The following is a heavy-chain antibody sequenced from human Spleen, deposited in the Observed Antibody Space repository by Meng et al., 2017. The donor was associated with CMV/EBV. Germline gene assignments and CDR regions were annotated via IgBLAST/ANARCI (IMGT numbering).Heavy chain of an antibody. CDR1: GFTFSNYW. CDR2: IKQHGNNK. J-gene: IGHJ6*02. CDR3: ARDGYSDSPGFYHYQGVDV. V-gene: IGHV3-7*01. D-gene: IGHD1-26*01. Sequence: GESLKISCAASGFTFSNYWMTWVRQGPGKGLEWVANIKQHGNNKYYVDSVRGRFTISRDNAKNSLYLQMNSLRAEDTAVYYCARDGYSDSPGFYHYQGVDVWGQGTTVTVSS.